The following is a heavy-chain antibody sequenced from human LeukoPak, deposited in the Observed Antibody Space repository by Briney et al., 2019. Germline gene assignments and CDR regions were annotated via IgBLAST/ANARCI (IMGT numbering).Heavy chain of an antibody. J-gene: IGHJ6*03. CDR2: INHSGST. D-gene: IGHD2-2*01. Sequence: SETLSLTCAVYGGSFSGYYWSWIRQPPGKGLEWIGEINHSGSTNYTPSLKSRVTISVDTSKNQFSLKLSSVTAADTAVYYCARRPIVVVPAASVYMDVWGKGTTVTVSS. CDR3: ARRPIVVVPAASVYMDV. V-gene: IGHV4-34*01. CDR1: GGSFSGYY.